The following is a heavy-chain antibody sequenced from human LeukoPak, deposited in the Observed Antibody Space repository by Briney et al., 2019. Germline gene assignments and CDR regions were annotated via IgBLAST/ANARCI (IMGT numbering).Heavy chain of an antibody. Sequence: GGSLRLSCAASGFTFSSYGMHWVRQAPGKGLEWVAVISYDGSNKYYADSVKGRFTISRDNSKNTLYLQMNSLRAEDTAVYYCAKEDYSSTICPSDWGQGTLVTVSS. CDR1: GFTFSSYG. D-gene: IGHD2-2*01. V-gene: IGHV3-30*18. CDR3: AKEDYSSTICPSD. J-gene: IGHJ4*02. CDR2: ISYDGSNK.